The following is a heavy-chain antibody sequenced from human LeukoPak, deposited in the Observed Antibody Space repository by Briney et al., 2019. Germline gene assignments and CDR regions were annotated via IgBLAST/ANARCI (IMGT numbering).Heavy chain of an antibody. V-gene: IGHV1-2*02. CDR3: SRAVVAVDL. Sequence: ASVKVSCKASRYTFTGYYIHWVRQAPGQGLEWMGWINPNSGGTHYAQKFRGRSTMTRNTSISPAYMEPSSLRSDDTAVYYCSRAVVAVDLWGQGTMVTVSS. CDR1: RYTFTGYY. J-gene: IGHJ3*01. D-gene: IGHD2-15*01. CDR2: INPNSGGT.